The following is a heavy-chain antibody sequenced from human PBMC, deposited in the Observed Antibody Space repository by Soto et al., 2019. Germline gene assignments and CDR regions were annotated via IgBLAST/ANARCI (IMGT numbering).Heavy chain of an antibody. J-gene: IGHJ6*02. D-gene: IGHD1-26*01. CDR1: GDSVSNNSAA. CDR2: TYYRSKWYN. V-gene: IGHV6-1*01. CDR3: ARAGAVPGHYYYYYGMDV. Sequence: SQTLSLTCAISGDSVSNNSAAWNWIRQSPSRGLEWLGRTYYRSKWYNDYAVSVKSRITINPDTSKNQFSLQLNSVTPEDTAVYYCARAGAVPGHYYYYYGMDVWGQGTTVTVSS.